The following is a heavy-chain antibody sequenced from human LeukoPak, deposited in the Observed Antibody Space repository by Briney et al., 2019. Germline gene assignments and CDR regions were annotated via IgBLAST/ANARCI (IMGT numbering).Heavy chain of an antibody. J-gene: IGHJ4*02. V-gene: IGHV3-7*01. CDR3: ARTDYGDYVSDGYYFDY. CDR2: IKQDGSEK. CDR1: GFTFSSYW. Sequence: QPGRSLRLSCAASGFTFSSYWMSWVRQAPGKGLEWVANIKQDGSEKYYVDSVKGRFTISRDNAKNSLYLQMNSLRAEDTAVYYCARTDYGDYVSDGYYFDYWGQGTLVTVSS. D-gene: IGHD4-17*01.